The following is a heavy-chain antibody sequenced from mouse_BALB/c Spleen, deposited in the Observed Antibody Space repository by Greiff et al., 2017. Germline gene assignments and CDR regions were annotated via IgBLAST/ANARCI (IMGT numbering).Heavy chain of an antibody. D-gene: IGHD1-1*01. Sequence: VQLKESGGGLVQPGGSRKLSCAASGFTFSSFGMHWVRQAPEKGLEWVAYISSGSSTIYYADTVKGRFTISRDNPKNTLFLQMTSLRSEDTAMYYCARNTVFDYWGQGTTLTVSS. CDR3: ARNTVFDY. J-gene: IGHJ2*01. V-gene: IGHV5-17*02. CDR1: GFTFSSFG. CDR2: ISSGSSTI.